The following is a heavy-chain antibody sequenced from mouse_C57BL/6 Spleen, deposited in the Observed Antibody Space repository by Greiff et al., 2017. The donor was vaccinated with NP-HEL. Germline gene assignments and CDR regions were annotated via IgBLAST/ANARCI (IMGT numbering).Heavy chain of an antibody. Sequence: VKVEESGGGLVQPGGSMKLSCVASGFTFSNYWMNWVRQSPEKGLEWVAQIRLKSDNYATHYAESVKGRFTISRDDSKSSVYLQMNNLRAEDTGIYYCTGSYYYGSSYWYFDVWGTGTTVTVSS. J-gene: IGHJ1*03. CDR2: IRLKSDNYAT. CDR1: GFTFSNYW. D-gene: IGHD1-1*01. V-gene: IGHV6-3*01. CDR3: TGSYYYGSSYWYFDV.